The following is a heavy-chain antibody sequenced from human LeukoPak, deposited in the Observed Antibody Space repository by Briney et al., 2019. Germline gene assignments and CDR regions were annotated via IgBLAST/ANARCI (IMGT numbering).Heavy chain of an antibody. Sequence: GGSLRLSCAASGFTFSSYAMHWVRQAPGKGLEWVAVISYDGSNKYYADSVKGRFTISRDNAKNSLYLQMNSLRAEDTAVYYCAREGLLWFGELSLDAFDIWGQGTMVTVSS. CDR2: ISYDGSNK. CDR1: GFTFSSYA. V-gene: IGHV3-30-3*01. D-gene: IGHD3-10*01. CDR3: AREGLLWFGELSLDAFDI. J-gene: IGHJ3*02.